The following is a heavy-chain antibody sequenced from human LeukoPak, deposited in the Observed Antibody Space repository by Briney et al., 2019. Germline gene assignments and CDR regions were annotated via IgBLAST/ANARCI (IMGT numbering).Heavy chain of an antibody. D-gene: IGHD5-18*01. Sequence: GGSLRLSCAASGFTFSNAWMSWVRQAPRKGLEWDGRIKSKTDGGTTDYAAPVKGRFTISRDDSKNTLYLQMNSLKTEDTAVYYCTTDAPISIYSYGTTNWFDPWGQGTLVTVSS. CDR3: TTDAPISIYSYGTTNWFDP. CDR2: IKSKTDGGTT. V-gene: IGHV3-15*01. CDR1: GFTFSNAW. J-gene: IGHJ5*02.